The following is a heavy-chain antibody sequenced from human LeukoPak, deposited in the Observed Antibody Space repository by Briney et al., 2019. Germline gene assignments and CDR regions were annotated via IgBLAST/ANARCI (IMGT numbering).Heavy chain of an antibody. D-gene: IGHD6-19*01. V-gene: IGHV1-18*01. Sequence: GASVKVSCKASGYTFTSYGISWVRQAPGQGLEWMGWISAYNGNTNYAQKLQGRVTMTTDTSTSTAYMELRSLRSDDTAVYYCARVPHSSGWYSWPLIDYWGQGTLVTVSS. CDR3: ARVPHSSGWYSWPLIDY. CDR1: GYTFTSYG. CDR2: ISAYNGNT. J-gene: IGHJ4*02.